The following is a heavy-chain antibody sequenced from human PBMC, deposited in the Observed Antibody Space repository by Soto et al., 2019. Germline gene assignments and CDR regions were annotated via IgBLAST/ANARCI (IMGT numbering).Heavy chain of an antibody. J-gene: IGHJ6*02. V-gene: IGHV1-69*12. CDR2: ISPIFGTA. CDR3: ARQGAALRDYYYGMDV. D-gene: IGHD6-25*01. Sequence: QVQLVQSGAEVKKPGSSVKVSCKASGGTFSSYAISWVRQAPGQGLEWMGGISPIFGTANYAQKFQGRATITADESTSTAYMELSSLRSEDTAVYYCARQGAALRDYYYGMDVWGQGTTVTVSS. CDR1: GGTFSSYA.